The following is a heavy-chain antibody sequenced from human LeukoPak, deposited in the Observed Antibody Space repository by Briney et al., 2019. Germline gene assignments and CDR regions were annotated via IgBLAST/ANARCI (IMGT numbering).Heavy chain of an antibody. CDR2: IYWDDDK. Sequence: SGPTLVHPTPPLTLTCTLSGFSASTGGVAVGWMRQPPTKALEWLALIYWDDDKRYSPSLKSRLTITKDTSKNQVVLTMTNVVPVDTATYYCAHLGSEKITIPGSYNWFDPWGQGTLVTVSS. J-gene: IGHJ5*02. CDR3: AHLGSEKITIPGSYNWFDP. V-gene: IGHV2-5*02. D-gene: IGHD5-24*01. CDR1: GFSASTGGVA.